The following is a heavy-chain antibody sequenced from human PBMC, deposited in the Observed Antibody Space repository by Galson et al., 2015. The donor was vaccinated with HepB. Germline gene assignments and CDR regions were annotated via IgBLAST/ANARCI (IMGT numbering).Heavy chain of an antibody. J-gene: IGHJ4*02. CDR3: ATEMATIQRGIDY. V-gene: IGHV4-59*01. CDR2: IYNSGST. Sequence: SETLSLTCTVSGGSITTSYCNWIRQPPGKGLEWIGYIYNSGSTNYSPSLKSRVTISVDTSKNQFSLKLSSVTAADTAVYYCATEMATIQRGIDYWGQGTLVTVSS. CDR1: GGSITTSY. D-gene: IGHD5-24*01.